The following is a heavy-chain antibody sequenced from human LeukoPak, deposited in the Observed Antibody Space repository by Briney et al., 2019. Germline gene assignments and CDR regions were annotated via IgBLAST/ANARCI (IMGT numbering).Heavy chain of an antibody. Sequence: AASVKVSCKASGYSFTGYYMHWVRQAPGQGLEWMGWINPYSGGTNYAQKFQGRVTMTRDTSISTAYMELSRLRSDDTAVYYCARGYSSNYYRSGYYYIEVWGKGTTVTISS. CDR2: INPYSGGT. CDR3: ARGYSSNYYRSGYYYIEV. CDR1: GYSFTGYY. J-gene: IGHJ6*03. V-gene: IGHV1-2*02. D-gene: IGHD6-13*01.